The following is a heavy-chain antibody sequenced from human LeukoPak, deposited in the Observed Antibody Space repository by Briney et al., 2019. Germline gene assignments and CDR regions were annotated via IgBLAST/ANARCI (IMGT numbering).Heavy chain of an antibody. V-gene: IGHV3-21*01. Sequence: GSLRLSCAASGFTFSSYSMNWVRQAPGKGLEWVSSISSSSSYIYYADSVKGRFTISRDNAKNSLYLQMNSLRAEDTAVYYCARASAAAGTDWYFDLWGRGTLVTVSS. J-gene: IGHJ2*01. D-gene: IGHD6-13*01. CDR3: ARASAAAGTDWYFDL. CDR2: ISSSSSYI. CDR1: GFTFSSYS.